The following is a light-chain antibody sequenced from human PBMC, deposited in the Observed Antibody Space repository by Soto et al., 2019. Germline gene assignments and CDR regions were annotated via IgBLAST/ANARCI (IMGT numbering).Light chain of an antibody. J-gene: IGKJ5*01. CDR3: QQSYSTPSIT. V-gene: IGKV1-39*01. CDR1: QSISSY. Sequence: DIQMTQSPSSLSASVGDRVTITCRASQSISSYLNWYQQKPGKAPKLLIYAASSLQSGVPSRFSGSGSGTDFTLTIIRLQPEDFATYYCQQSYSTPSITFGQGTRLEIK. CDR2: AAS.